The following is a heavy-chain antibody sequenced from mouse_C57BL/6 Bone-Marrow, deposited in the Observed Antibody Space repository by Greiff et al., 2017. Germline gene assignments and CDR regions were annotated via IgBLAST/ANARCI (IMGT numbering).Heavy chain of an antibody. J-gene: IGHJ2*01. Sequence: QVQLQQPGAELVKPGASVKLSCKASGYTFTSYWMQWVKQRPGQGLEWIGEIDPSDSYTNYNQKFKGKATLTVDTSSSTAYMQLSSLTCEDSAVYYCARAYYGSSYPVDYWGQGTTLTVSS. D-gene: IGHD1-1*01. CDR1: GYTFTSYW. CDR3: ARAYYGSSYPVDY. CDR2: IDPSDSYT. V-gene: IGHV1-50*01.